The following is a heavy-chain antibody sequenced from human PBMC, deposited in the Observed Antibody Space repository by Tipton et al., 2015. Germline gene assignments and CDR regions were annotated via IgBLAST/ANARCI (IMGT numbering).Heavy chain of an antibody. CDR1: GGSINSYY. CDR2: ISYTGTT. Sequence: TLSLTCTVSGGSINSYYWSWLRQPPGEGLEWIGYISYTGTTNYNPSLKSRVTISVDTSKNQFSLKLSSVTAADTAVYYCARAYYYDSSGYPLPMSWGQGTLVTVSS. J-gene: IGHJ4*02. D-gene: IGHD3-22*01. V-gene: IGHV4-59*01. CDR3: ARAYYYDSSGYPLPMS.